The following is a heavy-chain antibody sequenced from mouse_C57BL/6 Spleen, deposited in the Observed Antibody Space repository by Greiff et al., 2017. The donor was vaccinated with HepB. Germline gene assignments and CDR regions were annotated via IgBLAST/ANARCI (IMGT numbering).Heavy chain of an antibody. CDR1: GYTFTGYW. J-gene: IGHJ4*01. D-gene: IGHD1-1*01. V-gene: IGHV1-9*01. CDR3: ARHPLDYDGSSLYAMDY. Sequence: VQLQQSGAELMKPGASVKLSCKAPGYTFTGYWIEWVKQRPGHGLEWIGEILPGSGSTNYNEKLKGKATFTADTSSNTAYMQLSSLTTEDSAIYYWARHPLDYDGSSLYAMDYGGQGTSVTVSS. CDR2: ILPGSGST.